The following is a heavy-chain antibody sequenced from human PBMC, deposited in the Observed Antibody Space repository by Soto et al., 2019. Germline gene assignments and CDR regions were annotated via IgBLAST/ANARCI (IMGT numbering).Heavy chain of an antibody. J-gene: IGHJ3*02. V-gene: IGHV3-53*02. CDR1: GFTVSSNY. CDR3: ARGVVAGAFDI. CDR2: IYSGGST. Sequence: EVQLVETGGGLIQPGGSLRLSCADSGFTVSSNYMSWVRQAPGKGLEWVSVIYSGGSTYYADSVKGRFTISRDNSKNTLYLQMNSLRAEATAVYYCARGVVAGAFDIWGQGTMVTVSS. D-gene: IGHD2-15*01.